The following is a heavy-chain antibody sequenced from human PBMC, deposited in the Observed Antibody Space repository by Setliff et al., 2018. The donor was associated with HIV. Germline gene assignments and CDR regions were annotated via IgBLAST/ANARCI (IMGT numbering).Heavy chain of an antibody. D-gene: IGHD2-21*02. CDR2: THASGTT. CDR3: ARQTATGTSATFDS. J-gene: IGHJ4*02. V-gene: IGHV4-4*07. Sequence: SETLSLTCTVSGGSISVDFWTWIRQPAGEGLEWIGRTHASGTTQCEPSLKSRCSMSIDTSKNQFSLKLSSVTAADTAVYYCARQTATGTSATFDSWGQGSLVTVSS. CDR1: GGSISVDF.